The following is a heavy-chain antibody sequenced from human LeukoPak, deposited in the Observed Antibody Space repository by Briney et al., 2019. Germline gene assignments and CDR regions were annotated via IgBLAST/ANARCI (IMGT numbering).Heavy chain of an antibody. Sequence: SETLSLTCTVSGGSISSYYWSWIRQPPGKRLEWIGYSYYSGSTNYNPSLKSRVTISVDTSKNQFSLKLSSVTAADTAVYCCARHGYYDSSGYYGFDYWGQGTLVTVSS. CDR3: ARHGYYDSSGYYGFDY. CDR2: SYYSGST. CDR1: GGSISSYY. V-gene: IGHV4-59*08. J-gene: IGHJ4*02. D-gene: IGHD3-22*01.